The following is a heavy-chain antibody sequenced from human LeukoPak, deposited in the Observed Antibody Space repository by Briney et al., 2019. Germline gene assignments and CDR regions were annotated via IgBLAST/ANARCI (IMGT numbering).Heavy chain of an antibody. CDR1: GFTFSSYG. V-gene: IGHV3-30*03. CDR3: ARGPKMLWSGFLH. CDR2: ISYDGSNK. Sequence: GGSLRLSCAASGFTFSSYGVHWVRQAPGKGLEWVAVISYDGSNKYYADSVKGRFTISRDNSKNTLYLQMNSLRAEDTAVYYCARGPKMLWSGFLHWGQGTLVTVSS. D-gene: IGHD3-3*01. J-gene: IGHJ4*02.